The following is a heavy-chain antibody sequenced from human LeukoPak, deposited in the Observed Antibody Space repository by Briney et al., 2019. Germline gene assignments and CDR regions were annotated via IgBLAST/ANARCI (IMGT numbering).Heavy chain of an antibody. CDR3: ARGTIVVVPAATGGDY. D-gene: IGHD2-2*01. CDR1: GYSFTSYW. CDR2: IYPGDSDT. J-gene: IGHJ4*02. Sequence: GESLKISCKGSGYSFTSYWIGWVRQMPGKGLEWMGIIYPGDSDTRYSQSFQGQVTISADKSISTAYLQWSSLKASDTAMYYCARGTIVVVPAATGGDYWGQGTLVTVSS. V-gene: IGHV5-51*01.